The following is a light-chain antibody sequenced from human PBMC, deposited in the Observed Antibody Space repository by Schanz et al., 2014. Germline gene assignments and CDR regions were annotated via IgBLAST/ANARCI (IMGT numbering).Light chain of an antibody. CDR2: GNN. J-gene: IGLJ3*02. CDR3: QSYDNNSGV. CDR1: SSNIGAGHD. V-gene: IGLV1-40*01. Sequence: SVLTQPPSVSGAPGQRVTISCTGSSSNIGAGHDVHWYQQLPGTAPKLLIYGNNNRPSGVPDRFSVSKSGTSASLAITGLQAEDEADYYCQSYDNNSGVFGGGTKLTVL.